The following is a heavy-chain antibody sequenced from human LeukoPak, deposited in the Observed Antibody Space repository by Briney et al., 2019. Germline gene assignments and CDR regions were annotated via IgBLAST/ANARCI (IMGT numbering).Heavy chain of an antibody. J-gene: IGHJ5*02. CDR3: ASYASGYNWLKA. D-gene: IGHD3-10*01. V-gene: IGHV1-2*02. Sequence: ASVKVSCKASEHTFTVYYIHWVRQAPGQGLEWMGWIHPGTGDTNYAQRFQGRVTVTRDTSITTAYMELSSLKSDDTAVYYCASYASGYNWLKAWGQGTLVTVSS. CDR1: EHTFTVYY. CDR2: IHPGTGDT.